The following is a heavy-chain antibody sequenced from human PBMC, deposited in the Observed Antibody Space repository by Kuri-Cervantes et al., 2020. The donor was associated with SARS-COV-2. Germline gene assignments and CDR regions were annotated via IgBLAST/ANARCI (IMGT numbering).Heavy chain of an antibody. CDR1: GYTFTSYY. Sequence: ASVKVSCKASGYTFTSYYMHWVRQAPGQGLEWMGIINPSGGSTSYAQKFQGRVTMTRDTSTSSVYMELSSLRSEDTAVYYCARDPGEMATILVRDAFDIWGQGTMVTVSS. J-gene: IGHJ3*02. CDR3: ARDPGEMATILVRDAFDI. D-gene: IGHD5-24*01. CDR2: INPSGGST. V-gene: IGHV1-46*01.